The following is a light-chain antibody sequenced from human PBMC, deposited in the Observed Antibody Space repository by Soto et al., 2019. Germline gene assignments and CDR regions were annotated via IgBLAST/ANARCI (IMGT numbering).Light chain of an antibody. V-gene: IGKV3-20*01. CDR2: GAS. Sequence: EAVLTQSTVNLYLSPGDRATLSCSASPSVTGNSLAWYQQKPGQAPRRIIYGASSRATGIPDRFSVSGSGTDFTLTISRLEPEDFAVYFCQYYDSFRTFGQGTKVYIK. CDR3: QYYDSFRT. CDR1: PSVTGNS. J-gene: IGKJ1*01.